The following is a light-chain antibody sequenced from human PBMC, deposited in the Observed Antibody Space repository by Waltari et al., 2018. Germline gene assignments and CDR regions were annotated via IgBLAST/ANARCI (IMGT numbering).Light chain of an antibody. V-gene: IGKV1-33*01. Sequence: DIQMTQSPSALSASVGDRVTITCQASQDISNYLNWYQQKPGKAPKLLIDDASNLETGVPSRFSGSGYATDFTFTISSLQPEDIATYYCQQYDNLLFTFGPGTKVEI. CDR3: QQYDNLLFT. CDR2: DAS. CDR1: QDISNY. J-gene: IGKJ3*01.